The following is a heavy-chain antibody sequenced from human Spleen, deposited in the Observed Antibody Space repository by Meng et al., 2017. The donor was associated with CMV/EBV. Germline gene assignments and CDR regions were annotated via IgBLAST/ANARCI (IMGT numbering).Heavy chain of an antibody. Sequence: ASVKVSCKASGYTFTSYGISWVRQAPGQGLEWMGWISAYNGNTNYAQKLQGRVTMTTDTSTSTAYMELRSLRSDDTAVYYSARDRGFLTTNWFDPWGQGTLVTVSS. CDR3: ARDRGFLTTNWFDP. V-gene: IGHV1-18*01. CDR2: ISAYNGNT. CDR1: GYTFTSYG. J-gene: IGHJ5*02. D-gene: IGHD3-10*01.